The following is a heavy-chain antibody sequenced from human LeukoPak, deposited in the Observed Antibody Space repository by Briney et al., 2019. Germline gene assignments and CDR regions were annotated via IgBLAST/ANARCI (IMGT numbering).Heavy chain of an antibody. D-gene: IGHD1-7*01. J-gene: IGHJ4*02. CDR2: IYYSGST. CDR1: GGSISSSSYY. V-gene: IGHV4-39*01. CDR3: ARGGNYGTSHAPFDY. Sequence: SETLSLTCSVSGGSISSSSYYWGWIPQPPGKGLEWIGSIYYSGSTYYNPSLKSRVTISVDRSKNQFSLKLSSVTAADTAVYYCARGGNYGTSHAPFDYWGQGTLVTVSS.